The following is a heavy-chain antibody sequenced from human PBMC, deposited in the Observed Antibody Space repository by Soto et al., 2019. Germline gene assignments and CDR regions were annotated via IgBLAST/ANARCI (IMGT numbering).Heavy chain of an antibody. D-gene: IGHD6-19*01. Sequence: HPGWSLRLACASSVFTFITYGMHWVRQAPGKGLEWVALISYDGSNKFYADSVKGRFTISRDNSKNTLYLQMNSLGPEDTAVYYCAKIAVAGDTYYYNMDVWGQGTTVTVSS. CDR3: AKIAVAGDTYYYNMDV. CDR1: VFTFITYG. CDR2: ISYDGSNK. J-gene: IGHJ6*02. V-gene: IGHV3-30*18.